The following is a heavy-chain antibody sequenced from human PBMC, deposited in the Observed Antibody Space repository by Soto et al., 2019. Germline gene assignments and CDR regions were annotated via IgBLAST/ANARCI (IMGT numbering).Heavy chain of an antibody. CDR2: INHRGST. J-gene: IGHJ6*02. V-gene: IGHV4-34*01. D-gene: IGHD4-17*01. CDR3: ADTVPNYYYYGMDV. CDR1: GGSFSGYY. Sequence: SEPLSLTCAVYGGSFSGYYWSWIRQPPVTGMEWIGEINHRGSTNYNPSLKRRVTISVDTTKNQFSLKLSSVTAADTAVYYCADTVPNYYYYGMDVWGQGTTVTVSS.